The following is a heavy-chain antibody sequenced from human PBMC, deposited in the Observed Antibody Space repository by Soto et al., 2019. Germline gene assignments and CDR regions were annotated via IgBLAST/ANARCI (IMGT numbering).Heavy chain of an antibody. J-gene: IGHJ4*02. CDR1: GGSISSGDYY. CDR3: ASRHSSPYFDY. V-gene: IGHV4-30-4*01. D-gene: IGHD6-13*01. CDR2: IYYSGST. Sequence: QVQLQESGPGLVKPSQTLSLTCTVSGGSISSGDYYWSWIRQPPGKGLEWIGSIYYSGSTYYNPSRRSRVTISVDTSKSQFSLKLNSVTAADPAVYYCASRHSSPYFDYWGQGTLVTVSS.